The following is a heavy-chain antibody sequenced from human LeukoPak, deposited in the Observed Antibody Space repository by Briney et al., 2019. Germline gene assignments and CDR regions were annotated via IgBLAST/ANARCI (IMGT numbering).Heavy chain of an antibody. Sequence: PGGSLRLSCAASGFTFSSYWMSWVRQAPGKGLEWVAHIKQDGSQEYYVDSVKGRFTISRDSAKNSLYLQMNSLRAEDTAVYYCARGVPYDSWSGPHYSDYWGQGTLVTVSS. V-gene: IGHV3-7*01. CDR3: ARGVPYDSWSGPHYSDY. CDR2: IKQDGSQE. D-gene: IGHD3-3*01. CDR1: GFTFSSYW. J-gene: IGHJ4*02.